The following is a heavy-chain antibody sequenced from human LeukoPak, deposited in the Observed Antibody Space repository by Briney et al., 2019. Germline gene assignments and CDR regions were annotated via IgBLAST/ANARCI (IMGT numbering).Heavy chain of an antibody. CDR3: ARDSTMTFDY. D-gene: IGHD3-22*01. Sequence: SETLSLTCTVSGGSISSYYWSWIRQPPGKGLEWIGYIYDSGNTNNNPSLKSRVTISVDTSKNQFSLMLTSVTAADTAVYYCARDSTMTFDYWGQGTLVTVSS. CDR1: GGSISSYY. CDR2: IYDSGNT. V-gene: IGHV4-59*01. J-gene: IGHJ4*02.